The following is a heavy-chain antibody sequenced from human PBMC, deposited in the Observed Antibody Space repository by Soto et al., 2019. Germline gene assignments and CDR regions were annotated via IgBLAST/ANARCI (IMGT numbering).Heavy chain of an antibody. Sequence: PGGSLRLSCAASGFTVSSNYMSWVRQAPGKGLEWVSVIYIGGATYYADSMKGRFTISRDDSKNTLFLHMNSLRAEDTAVYYCARDLNSGGLYTFDIWGQGTMVTVSS. D-gene: IGHD6-19*01. V-gene: IGHV3-66*01. CDR2: IYIGGAT. J-gene: IGHJ3*02. CDR3: ARDLNSGGLYTFDI. CDR1: GFTVSSNY.